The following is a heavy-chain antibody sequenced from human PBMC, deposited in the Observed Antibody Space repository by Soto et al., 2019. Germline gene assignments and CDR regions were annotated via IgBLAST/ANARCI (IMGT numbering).Heavy chain of an antibody. D-gene: IGHD3-22*01. CDR2: FYSGGTT. J-gene: IGHJ3*02. Sequence: GGSLRLSCVVSGFSVSSSYMSWVRQAPEKGLEWVSVFYSGGTTYYADSVRGRFTISRHNSKNTLYLQMSSLRAEDTAVYYCVKDYYDSSGPDAFDIWGQGTMVTVSS. CDR1: GFSVSSSY. CDR3: VKDYYDSSGPDAFDI. V-gene: IGHV3-53*04.